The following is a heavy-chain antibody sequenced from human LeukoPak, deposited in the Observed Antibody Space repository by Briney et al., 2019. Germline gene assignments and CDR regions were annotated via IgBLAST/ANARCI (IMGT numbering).Heavy chain of an antibody. CDR1: GFTFSSFG. V-gene: IGHV3-30*02. Sequence: PGGSLRLSCAASGFTFSSFGMHWVRQAPDKGLEWVAFIRYDGSNKYYADSVKGRFTISRDNSKNTLYLQMNSLRAEDTAVYYCARSSYYYDSSGYYFDYWGQGTLVTVSS. D-gene: IGHD3-22*01. CDR2: IRYDGSNK. CDR3: ARSSYYYDSSGYYFDY. J-gene: IGHJ4*02.